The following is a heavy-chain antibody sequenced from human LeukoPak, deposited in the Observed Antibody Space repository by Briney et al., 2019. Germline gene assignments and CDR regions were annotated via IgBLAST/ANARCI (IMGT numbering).Heavy chain of an antibody. J-gene: IGHJ4*01. CDR1: GFTFSDYS. D-gene: IGHD7-27*01. CDR2: ISTTSAHI. V-gene: IGHV3-48*02. Sequence: GGSLRLSCAASGFTFSDYSMNRVRQAPGQGLKWVSYISTTSAHIYYADSVKGRFTISRDNAKNSLYLQMNSLRDEDTAVYYCATSWGRLDYWGHGTLVTVSS. CDR3: ATSWGRLDY.